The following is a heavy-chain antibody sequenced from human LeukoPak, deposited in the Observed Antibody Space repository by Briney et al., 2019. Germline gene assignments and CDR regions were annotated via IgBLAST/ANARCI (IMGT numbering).Heavy chain of an antibody. D-gene: IGHD6-19*01. V-gene: IGHV3-33*01. J-gene: IGHJ4*01. CDR1: VFTFSSYG. CDR2: IWYDVSKT. Sequence: GGSLRLSCAAPVFTFSSYGMHWVRQAPGKGLEWVSVIWYDVSKTYYADSVKGRFTISRDNSKKTLYLQMSSLRADNTALYYCARYSTGRSDYWGQGTLVTVSS. CDR3: ARYSTGRSDY.